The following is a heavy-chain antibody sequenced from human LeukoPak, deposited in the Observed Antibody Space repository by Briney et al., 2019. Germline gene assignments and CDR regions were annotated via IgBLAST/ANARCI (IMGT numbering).Heavy chain of an antibody. CDR1: GYTFTSYG. CDR2: ISAYNGNT. J-gene: IGHJ4*02. CDR3: ARDRRYQYSSSWYGDY. V-gene: IGHV1-18*01. Sequence: VSVTVSCKASGYTFTSYGISWVRQAPGQGLEWMGWISAYNGNTNYAQKLQGRATMTTDTSTSTAYMELRSLRSDDTAVYYCARDRRYQYSSSWYGDYWGQGTLVTVSS. D-gene: IGHD6-13*01.